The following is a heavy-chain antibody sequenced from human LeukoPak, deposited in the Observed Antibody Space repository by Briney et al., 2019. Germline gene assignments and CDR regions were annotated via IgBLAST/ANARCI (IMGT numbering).Heavy chain of an antibody. CDR2: INWDSGDK. CDR1: GFDFDDYT. Sequence: GGSLRLSCVASGFDFDDYTMHWVRQPPGKGLEWVSLINWDSGDKFYGDSVKGRFTVSRDNGKNSLFLQMNSLTTEDTAFYYCAKDVSYTYYYNSGGNGALQFDPRGQGTLVTVPS. CDR3: AKDVSYTYYYNSGGNGALQFDP. V-gene: IGHV3-43*01. J-gene: IGHJ5*02. D-gene: IGHD3-22*01.